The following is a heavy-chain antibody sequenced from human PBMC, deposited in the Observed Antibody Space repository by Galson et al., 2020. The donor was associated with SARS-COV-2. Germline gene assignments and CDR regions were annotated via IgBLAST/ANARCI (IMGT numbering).Heavy chain of an antibody. D-gene: IGHD4-4*01. CDR1: GGSFSGYY. J-gene: IGHJ6*02. CDR3: ARDPTVTTHLGDYLYYYYGMDV. CDR2: INHSGST. Sequence: SETLSLTCAVYGGSFSGYYWSWIRQPPGKGLEWIGEINHSGSTNYNPSLKSRVTISVDTSKNQFSLKLSSVTAADTAVYYCARDPTVTTHLGDYLYYYYGMDVWGQGTTVTVSS. V-gene: IGHV4-34*01.